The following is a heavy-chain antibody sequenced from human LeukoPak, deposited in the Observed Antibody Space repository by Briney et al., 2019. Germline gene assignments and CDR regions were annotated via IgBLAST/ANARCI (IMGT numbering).Heavy chain of an antibody. Sequence: SETLSLTCTVSGGSISSSSYYWGWIRQPPGKGLEWIGSIYYSGSTYHNPSLKSRVTISVDTSKNQFSLKLSSVTAADTAVYYCARAGWLRSFDYWGQGTLVTVSS. J-gene: IGHJ4*02. CDR2: IYYSGST. D-gene: IGHD5-12*01. CDR3: ARAGWLRSFDY. V-gene: IGHV4-39*01. CDR1: GGSISSSSYY.